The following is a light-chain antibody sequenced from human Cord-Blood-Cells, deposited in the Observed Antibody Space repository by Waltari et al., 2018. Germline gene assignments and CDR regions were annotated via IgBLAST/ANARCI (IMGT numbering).Light chain of an antibody. CDR3: HQYNIWYT. CDR2: GAS. Sequence: EIVMTQSQATLSVSPGERTTLSCRASQSVSSNLAWYQQKPGQAPRLLIYGASTSATGIPSMFICSGSVTEFTLTISSLQSEDFAVYYCHQYNIWYTFCQWFKLVFK. CDR1: QSVSSN. V-gene: IGKV3-15*01. J-gene: IGKJ2*01.